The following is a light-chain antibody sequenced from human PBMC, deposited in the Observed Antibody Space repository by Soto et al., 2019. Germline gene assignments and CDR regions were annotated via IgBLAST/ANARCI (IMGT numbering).Light chain of an antibody. Sequence: DIQMTQSPSTLFASVGDRVTITCRASQSISIWLAWYQQKPGKAPNLLIYKASSLESGVPSRFSGSGSGTEFTLTISSLQTDDFATYYCQQYINRWTFGQGTKVEIK. V-gene: IGKV1-5*03. CDR3: QQYINRWT. CDR1: QSISIW. CDR2: KAS. J-gene: IGKJ1*01.